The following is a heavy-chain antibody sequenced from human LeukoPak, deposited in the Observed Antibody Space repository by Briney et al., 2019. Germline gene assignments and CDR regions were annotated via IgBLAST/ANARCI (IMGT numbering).Heavy chain of an antibody. J-gene: IGHJ4*02. D-gene: IGHD6-19*01. V-gene: IGHV3-7*01. Sequence: DSVRGRFTISRDNAENSLHLHMSSLRAEDTAVYYCASGYSSGRVYWGQGTLVTVSS. CDR3: ASGYSSGRVY.